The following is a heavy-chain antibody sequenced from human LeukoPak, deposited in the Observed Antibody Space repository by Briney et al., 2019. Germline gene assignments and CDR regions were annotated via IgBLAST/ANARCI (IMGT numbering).Heavy chain of an antibody. CDR1: ENIFTNYY. J-gene: IGHJ3*01. CDR2: IHPNGDRT. Sequence: ASVKVSCKASENIFTNYYMHWVRQAPGQGLEWLGLIHPNGDRTAYAQNFQGRVTMTRDTSTTTFYLEVSSLTSEDTAVYYCAKDMSTRVTPISYAFDVWGQGTKVTVSS. V-gene: IGHV1-46*01. D-gene: IGHD4-23*01. CDR3: AKDMSTRVTPISYAFDV.